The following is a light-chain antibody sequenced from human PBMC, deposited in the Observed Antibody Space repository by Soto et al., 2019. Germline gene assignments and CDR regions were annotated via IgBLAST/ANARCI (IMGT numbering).Light chain of an antibody. V-gene: IGKV1-5*01. Sequence: DIQMTQSPSTLSAAVGDRVTITCRASQSISSWLAWYQQKPGKAPRLLIYDASYLERGVPSRFSGSGSGTEFTLTISDLQPDDLETYYCQQYNGFWTFGQGINVDIK. J-gene: IGKJ1*01. CDR2: DAS. CDR1: QSISSW. CDR3: QQYNGFWT.